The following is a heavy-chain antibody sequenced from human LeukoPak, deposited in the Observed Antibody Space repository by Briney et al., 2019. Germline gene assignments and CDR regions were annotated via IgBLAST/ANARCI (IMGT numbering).Heavy chain of an antibody. CDR2: FDPEDGET. D-gene: IGHD1-1*01. CDR1: GYTLTEFS. J-gene: IGHJ3*02. CDR3: ATARPTPGTTWPHPDAFDI. V-gene: IGHV1-24*01. Sequence: ASVKVSCKVSGYTLTEFSMHWVRQAPGKGLEWMGGFDPEDGETIYAQKFQGRVTMTEDTSTDTAYMELSSLRSEDTAVYYCATARPTPGTTWPHPDAFDIWGQGTMVTVSS.